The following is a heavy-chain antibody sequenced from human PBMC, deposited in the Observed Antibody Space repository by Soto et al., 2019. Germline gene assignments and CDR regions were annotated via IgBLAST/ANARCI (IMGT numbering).Heavy chain of an antibody. CDR2: IIPIFGTA. CDR3: ARDGIGGTTFRGYVAY. CDR1: GGTFSSYA. V-gene: IGHV1-69*13. Sequence: SVKVSCKASGGTFSSYAISWVRQAPGQGLEWMGGIIPIFGTANYAQKFQGRVTITADESTSTAYMELSSLRSEDTAVYYCARDGIGGTTFRGYVAYWGQGNLVTVTS. D-gene: IGHD2-15*01. J-gene: IGHJ4*02.